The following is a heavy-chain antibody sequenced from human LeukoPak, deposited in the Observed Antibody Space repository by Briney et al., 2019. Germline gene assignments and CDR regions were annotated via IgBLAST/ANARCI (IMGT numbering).Heavy chain of an antibody. J-gene: IGHJ4*02. D-gene: IGHD3-10*01. Sequence: ASVKVSCEASGYTFTSYGIIWVRQAPGQGLEWMGWISPYNGNTNYAQKLQGRVTMTTDTSTSTAYMELRSLRSDDTAVYYCARGENLWGLYGSGSQKSLDYWGQGTLVTVSS. CDR1: GYTFTSYG. V-gene: IGHV1-18*04. CDR2: ISPYNGNT. CDR3: ARGENLWGLYGSGSQKSLDY.